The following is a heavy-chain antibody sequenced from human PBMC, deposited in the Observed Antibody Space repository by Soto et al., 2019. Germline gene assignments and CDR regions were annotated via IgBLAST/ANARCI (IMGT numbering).Heavy chain of an antibody. Sequence: ASLKVSCNASGYIFTSLAMHWVRQAPGQRLEWMGWINPGNGNTKYSQSFQGRVTITRDTSASTAYMELSSLRSEDTAVYYCARDLDAYNSTGYWGQGTLVTVSS. D-gene: IGHD1-1*01. CDR3: ARDLDAYNSTGY. CDR1: GYIFTSLA. V-gene: IGHV1-3*01. CDR2: INPGNGNT. J-gene: IGHJ4*02.